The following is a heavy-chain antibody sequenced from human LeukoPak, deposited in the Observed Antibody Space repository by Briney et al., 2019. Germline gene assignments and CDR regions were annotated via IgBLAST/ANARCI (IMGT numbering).Heavy chain of an antibody. J-gene: IGHJ4*02. Sequence: TLSLTCTVSGGSISSGDYYWSWMRQPPGKGLEWIGYIYNSGSTYHNPSLKSRVTISVDTSKNQFSLKLSSATAADTAVYYCARGLKVLDYWGQGTLVTVSS. CDR2: IYNSGST. CDR3: ARGLKVLDY. D-gene: IGHD2-21*02. V-gene: IGHV4-30-4*01. CDR1: GGSISSGDYY.